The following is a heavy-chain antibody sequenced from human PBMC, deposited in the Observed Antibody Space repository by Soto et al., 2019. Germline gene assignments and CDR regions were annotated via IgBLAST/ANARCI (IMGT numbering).Heavy chain of an antibody. Sequence: SETLSLTCTVSGGSVSSGSYYWSWIRQPPGKGLEWIGYIYYSGSTNYKPSLKSRVTISVDTSKNQFSLKLSSVTAADTAVYYCARDVLGGSPGAEGMDFWGPGTTVTVSS. J-gene: IGHJ6*02. CDR2: IYYSGST. CDR3: ARDVLGGSPGAEGMDF. CDR1: GGSVSSGSYY. D-gene: IGHD1-26*01. V-gene: IGHV4-61*01.